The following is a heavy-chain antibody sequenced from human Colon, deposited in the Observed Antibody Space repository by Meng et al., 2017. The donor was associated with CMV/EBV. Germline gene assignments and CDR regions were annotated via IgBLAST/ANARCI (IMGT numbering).Heavy chain of an antibody. Sequence: ASVKVSCKASGYSFTGYYIHWVRQAPGQGLEWMGWTNPKSGATNYAQKFLGRVTMTRDTSITTAYMELSGLRSDDSAIYYCARDHDDYDLLTGYYGHQFYDMDVWGQGTTVTV. CDR1: GYSFTGYY. CDR3: ARDHDDYDLLTGYYGHQFYDMDV. CDR2: TNPKSGAT. J-gene: IGHJ6*02. D-gene: IGHD3-9*01. V-gene: IGHV1-2*02.